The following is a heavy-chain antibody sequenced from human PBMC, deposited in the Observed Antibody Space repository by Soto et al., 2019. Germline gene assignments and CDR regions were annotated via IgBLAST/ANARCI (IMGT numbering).Heavy chain of an antibody. CDR1: GYTFTSYD. Sequence: QVQLVQSGAEVKKPGASVKASCKASGYTFTSYDINWVRQATGQALEWMGWMNPNSGNTGYAQKFQGRVTMTRNTSTNTAHIELSILRANNTAVYYSATASPITVAPVALFPWFDPWGQRTQVTVS. J-gene: IGHJ5*02. D-gene: IGHD2-2*01. CDR3: ATASPITVAPVALFPWFDP. CDR2: MNPNSGNT. V-gene: IGHV1-8*01.